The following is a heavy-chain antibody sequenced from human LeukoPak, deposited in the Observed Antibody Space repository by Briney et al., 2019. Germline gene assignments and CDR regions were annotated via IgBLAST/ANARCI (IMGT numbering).Heavy chain of an antibody. CDR1: GGSISSGGYY. J-gene: IGHJ4*02. Sequence: SETLSLTCTVSGGSISSGGYYWSWIRQHPGKGLEWIGYIYYSGSTYYNPSLKSRATISVDTSKNQFSLKLSSVTAADTAVYYCASIRGHYFDYWGQGTLVTVSS. CDR2: IYYSGST. V-gene: IGHV4-31*03. CDR3: ASIRGHYFDY. D-gene: IGHD2-2*02.